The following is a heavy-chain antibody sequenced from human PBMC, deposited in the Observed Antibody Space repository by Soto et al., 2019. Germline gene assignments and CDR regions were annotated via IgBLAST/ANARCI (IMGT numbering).Heavy chain of an antibody. Sequence: PGGSLRLSCAASGFTFSSYAMHWVRQAPGKGLEWVAAISYDGGKKYYADSVKGRFTVSRDNSKNTLYLEMNSLRAEDTAMYYCARDRGLEIGEFPFDPWGQGTLVTVSS. V-gene: IGHV3-30-3*01. J-gene: IGHJ5*02. CDR3: ARDRGLEIGEFPFDP. D-gene: IGHD3-10*01. CDR2: ISYDGGKK. CDR1: GFTFSSYA.